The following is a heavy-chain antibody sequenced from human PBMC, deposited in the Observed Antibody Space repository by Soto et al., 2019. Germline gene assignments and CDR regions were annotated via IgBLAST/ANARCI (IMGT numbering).Heavy chain of an antibody. CDR1: GFTFSSYA. J-gene: IGHJ6*03. Sequence: GGSLRLSCAASGFTFSSYAMSWVRQAPGKGLEWVSAISGSGGSTYYADSVKGRFTISRDNSKNTLYLQMNSLRAEDTAVYYCAKLAMTTVTSSGYYYYYMDVWGKGPTVTVSS. CDR2: ISGSGGST. D-gene: IGHD4-4*01. V-gene: IGHV3-23*01. CDR3: AKLAMTTVTSSGYYYYYMDV.